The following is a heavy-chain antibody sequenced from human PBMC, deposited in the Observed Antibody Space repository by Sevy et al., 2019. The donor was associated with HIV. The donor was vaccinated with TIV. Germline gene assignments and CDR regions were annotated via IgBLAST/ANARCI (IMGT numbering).Heavy chain of an antibody. Sequence: GGSLRLSCAASGFTFSDYYMSWIRQAPGKGLEWVSYISNSGSAIYYADSVKGRFTISRDNAKNSLYLQMNSLRAEDTAVYYCAKDPGGVTVTTTSLLYFQHWGQGTLVTVSS. CDR1: GFTFSDYY. J-gene: IGHJ1*01. V-gene: IGHV3-11*04. CDR3: AKDPGGVTVTTTSLLYFQH. CDR2: ISNSGSAI. D-gene: IGHD4-4*01.